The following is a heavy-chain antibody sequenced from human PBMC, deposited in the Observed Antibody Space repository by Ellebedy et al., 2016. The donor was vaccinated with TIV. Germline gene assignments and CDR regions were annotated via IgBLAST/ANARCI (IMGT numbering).Heavy chain of an antibody. J-gene: IGHJ4*02. V-gene: IGHV3-33*08. CDR1: GFTFSSYG. D-gene: IGHD3-3*01. CDR2: IWYDGSNK. Sequence: GESLKISCAASGFTFSSYGMHWVRQAPGKGLEWVAVIWYDGSNKYYADSVKGRFTISRDNSKNTLYLQMNSLRAEDTAVYYCARYDQITFDYWGQGTLVTVSS. CDR3: ARYDQITFDY.